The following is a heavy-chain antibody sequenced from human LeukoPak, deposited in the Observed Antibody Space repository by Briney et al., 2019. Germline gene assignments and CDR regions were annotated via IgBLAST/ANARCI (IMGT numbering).Heavy chain of an antibody. CDR3: ARDSHYYDSSGYFQGFDY. J-gene: IGHJ4*02. CDR1: GGSISSYY. Sequence: SETLSLTCTVSGGSISSYYWSWIRQPAGKGLEWIGRIYTSGSTNYNPSLKSRVTMSVDTSKNQFSLKLSSVTAADTAVYYCARDSHYYDSSGYFQGFDYWGQGTLVTVSS. D-gene: IGHD3-22*01. CDR2: IYTSGST. V-gene: IGHV4-4*07.